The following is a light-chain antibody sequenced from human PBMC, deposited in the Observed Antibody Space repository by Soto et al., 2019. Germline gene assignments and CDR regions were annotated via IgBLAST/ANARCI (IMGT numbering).Light chain of an antibody. CDR2: SNN. V-gene: IGLV1-44*01. Sequence: QSVLTQPPSASGTPGQRVTISCSGSSSNIGSNTVNWYQQLPGTAPKLLIYSNNQRPSGVPDRFSGSKSGTSASLAISGLQSEDEADYYCAARDDSHVVFGGGTKLTVL. CDR1: SSNIGSNT. CDR3: AARDDSHVV. J-gene: IGLJ2*01.